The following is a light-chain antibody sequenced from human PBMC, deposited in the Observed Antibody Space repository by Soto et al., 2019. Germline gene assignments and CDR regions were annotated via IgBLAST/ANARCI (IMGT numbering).Light chain of an antibody. CDR3: CSFAGSTTFYV. CDR1: SSDVGNYNL. V-gene: IGLV2-23*01. Sequence: QSVLTQPASVSGSPGQSITISCTGTSSDVGNYNLVSWYQQHPGKAPKLIIYEGSKRPSGVSHRFSGSKSGNTASLTISGLQAEDEADYHCCSFAGSTTFYVFGTGTQLTVL. J-gene: IGLJ1*01. CDR2: EGS.